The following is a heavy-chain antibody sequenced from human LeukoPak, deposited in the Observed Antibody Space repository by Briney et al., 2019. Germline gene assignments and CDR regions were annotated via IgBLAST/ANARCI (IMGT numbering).Heavy chain of an antibody. V-gene: IGHV3-33*08. J-gene: IGHJ4*02. Sequence: SGGSLRLSCAASGFTFSSYSMNWVRQAPGKGLEWVAVIWYDGSNKYYADSVKGRFTISRDNSKNTLYLQMNSLRAEDTAVYYCARERDGDTGRFDYWGQGTLVTVSS. CDR1: GFTFSSYS. CDR3: ARERDGDTGRFDY. CDR2: IWYDGSNK. D-gene: IGHD4-17*01.